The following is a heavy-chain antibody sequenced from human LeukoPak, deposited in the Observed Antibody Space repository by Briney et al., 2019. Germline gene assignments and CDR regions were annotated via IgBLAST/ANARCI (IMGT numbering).Heavy chain of an antibody. V-gene: IGHV5-51*01. Sequence: GESLKISFKGSGYSFTSYWVGWVRPMPGKGLEWMGIIYPGDSDTRYSPSFQGQVTISADKSISTAYLQWSSLKASDTAMYYCARQGLVEVFGYWGQGTLVTVSS. CDR2: IYPGDSDT. CDR3: ARQGLVEVFGY. J-gene: IGHJ4*02. CDR1: GYSFTSYW. D-gene: IGHD2-8*02.